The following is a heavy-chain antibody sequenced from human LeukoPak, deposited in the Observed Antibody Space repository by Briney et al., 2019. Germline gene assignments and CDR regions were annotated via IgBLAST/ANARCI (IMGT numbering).Heavy chain of an antibody. J-gene: IGHJ4*02. CDR1: GGSISSYY. Sequence: SETLSLTCTVSGGSISSYYWSWIRRPPGKGLEWIGYIYYSGSTNYNPSLKSRVTISVDTSKNQFSLKLSSVTAADTAVYYCAREGFRSGWYTPFDYWGQGTLVTVSS. V-gene: IGHV4-59*01. D-gene: IGHD6-19*01. CDR2: IYYSGST. CDR3: AREGFRSGWYTPFDY.